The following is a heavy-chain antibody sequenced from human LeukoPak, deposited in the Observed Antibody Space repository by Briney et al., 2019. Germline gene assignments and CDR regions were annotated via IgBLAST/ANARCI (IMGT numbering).Heavy chain of an antibody. J-gene: IGHJ4*02. D-gene: IGHD1-26*01. CDR3: ARVGATMDFDY. V-gene: IGHV1-46*01. CDR2: INPSGGST. CDR1: GYTFTSYY. Sequence: ASVKVSCKASGYTFTSYYMHWVRQAPGQGLEWMEIINPSGGSTSYAQKFQGRVTMTRDTSTSTVYMELSSLRSEDTAVYYCARVGATMDFDYWGQGTLVTVSS.